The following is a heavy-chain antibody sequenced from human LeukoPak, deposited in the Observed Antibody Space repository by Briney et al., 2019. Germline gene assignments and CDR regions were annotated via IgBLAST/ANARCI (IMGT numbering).Heavy chain of an antibody. V-gene: IGHV4-59*01. CDR2: IYYNGST. Sequence: SETLSLTCTVSGGSISSYYWSWIRQPPGKGLEWIGYIYYNGSTNYNPSLKSRVTISVDTSKNQFSLKLSSVTAADTAVYYCARVGAANEYYWGQGTLVTVSS. CDR1: GGSISSYY. D-gene: IGHD1-1*01. CDR3: ARVGAANEYY. J-gene: IGHJ4*02.